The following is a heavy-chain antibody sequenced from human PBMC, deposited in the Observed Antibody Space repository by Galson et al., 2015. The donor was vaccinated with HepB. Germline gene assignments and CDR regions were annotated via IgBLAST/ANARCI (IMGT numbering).Heavy chain of an antibody. CDR3: ARDPFSTHYYDTSAYGAFDI. CDR1: GFTFNSSW. Sequence: SLRLSCAASGFTFNSSWMTWVRQAPGRGLEWVANIKEDGSEKYYVDSVKGRFTISRDNAKNSLYLQMNSLRAEDTAVYYCARDPFSTHYYDTSAYGAFDIWGQGTMVTVSS. J-gene: IGHJ3*02. V-gene: IGHV3-7*03. D-gene: IGHD3-22*01. CDR2: IKEDGSEK.